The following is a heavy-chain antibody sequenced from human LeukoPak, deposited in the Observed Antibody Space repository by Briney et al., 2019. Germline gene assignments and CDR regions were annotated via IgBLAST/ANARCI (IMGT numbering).Heavy chain of an antibody. Sequence: ASVKVSCKASGGTFSSYAISWVRQAPGQGLEWMGGIIPIFGTANYAQKFQGRVTITADEFTSTAYIELSSLRSEDTAVYYCARGGFVVVTASSYYFDYWGQGTLVTVSS. CDR1: GGTFSSYA. V-gene: IGHV1-69*13. D-gene: IGHD2-21*02. CDR2: IIPIFGTA. J-gene: IGHJ4*02. CDR3: ARGGFVVVTASSYYFDY.